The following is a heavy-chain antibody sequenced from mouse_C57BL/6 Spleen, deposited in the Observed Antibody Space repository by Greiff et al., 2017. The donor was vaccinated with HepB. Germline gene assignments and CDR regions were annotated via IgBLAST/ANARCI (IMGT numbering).Heavy chain of an antibody. CDR2: ISDGGSYT. D-gene: IGHD1-1*01. J-gene: IGHJ2*01. CDR3: AREDYYGSSLGGYFDY. CDR1: GFTFSSYA. V-gene: IGHV5-4*01. Sequence: EVKVEESGGGLVKPGGSLKLSCAASGFTFSSYAMSWVRQTPGKRLEWVATISDGGSYTYYPDNVKGRFTISRDNAKNNLYLQMSHLKSEDTAMYYCAREDYYGSSLGGYFDYWGQGTTLTVSS.